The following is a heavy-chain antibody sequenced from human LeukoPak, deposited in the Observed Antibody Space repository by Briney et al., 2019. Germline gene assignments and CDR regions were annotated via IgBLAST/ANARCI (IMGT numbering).Heavy chain of an antibody. CDR2: ITSGRTT. J-gene: IGHJ3*02. CDR1: GFTFSDCY. V-gene: IGHV3-69-1*01. Sequence: GGSLRLSCAASGFTFSDCYMSWIRQAPGKGPEWVSSITSGRTTYYADSVKGRFTISNDNAKKSLYLQMNSLRAEDTAVYYCARDHSWILERSAFDIWGQGTMVTVSS. CDR3: ARDHSWILERSAFDI. D-gene: IGHD2-2*03.